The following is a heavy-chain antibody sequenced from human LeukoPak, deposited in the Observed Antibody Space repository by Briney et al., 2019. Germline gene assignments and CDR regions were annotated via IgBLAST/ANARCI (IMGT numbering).Heavy chain of an antibody. CDR1: GYTFTSYD. J-gene: IGHJ5*02. Sequence: GASVKVSCKASGYTFTSYDINWVRQATGQGLEWMGWMNPNSGNTGYAQKFQGGVTMTRNTSISTAYMELSSLRSEDTAVYYCARRRLRVGFDPWGQGTLVTVSS. CDR3: ARRRLRVGFDP. CDR2: MNPNSGNT. D-gene: IGHD5-12*01. V-gene: IGHV1-8*01.